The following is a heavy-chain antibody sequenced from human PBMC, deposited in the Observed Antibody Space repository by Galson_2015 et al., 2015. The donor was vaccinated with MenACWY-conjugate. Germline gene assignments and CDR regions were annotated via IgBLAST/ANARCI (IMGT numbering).Heavy chain of an antibody. CDR2: ISGSGGST. CDR1: GFTFSSYA. Sequence: SLRLSCAASGFTFSSYAMSWVRQAPGKGLEWVSAISGSGGSTYYADSVKGRFTISRDNSKNTLYLQMNSLRAEDTAVYYCAKDKRPYYDYVSGLSDYWGQGTLVTVSS. CDR3: AKDKRPYYDYVSGLSDY. V-gene: IGHV3-23*01. D-gene: IGHD3-16*01. J-gene: IGHJ4*02.